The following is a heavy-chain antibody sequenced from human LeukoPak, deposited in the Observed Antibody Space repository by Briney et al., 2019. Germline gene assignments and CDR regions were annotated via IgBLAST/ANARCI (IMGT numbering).Heavy chain of an antibody. CDR3: ARWLRYDAFDI. CDR1: GGSISNDDYY. Sequence: PSETLSLTCTVSGGSISNDDYYWSCIRQPPGKGLEWLGHMYYSGSPYYNPSLKSRVTISADTSKNEFSLKLSSVSAADTAVYYCARWLRYDAFDIWGQGTMVTVS. V-gene: IGHV4-30-4*08. J-gene: IGHJ3*02. CDR2: MYYSGSP. D-gene: IGHD6-19*01.